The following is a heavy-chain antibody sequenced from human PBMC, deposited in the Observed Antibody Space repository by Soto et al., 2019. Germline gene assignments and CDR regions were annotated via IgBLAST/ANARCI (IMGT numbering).Heavy chain of an antibody. J-gene: IGHJ4*02. CDR1: GFTFSSYA. D-gene: IGHD3-22*01. CDR3: ARDSDYYDSSGYSELFDY. Sequence: GGSLRLSCAASGFTFSSYAMHWVRQAPGKGLEWVAVISYDGSNKYYADSVKGRFTISRDNSKNTLYLQMNSLRAEDTAVYYCARDSDYYDSSGYSELFDYWGQGTLVTVSS. V-gene: IGHV3-30-3*01. CDR2: ISYDGSNK.